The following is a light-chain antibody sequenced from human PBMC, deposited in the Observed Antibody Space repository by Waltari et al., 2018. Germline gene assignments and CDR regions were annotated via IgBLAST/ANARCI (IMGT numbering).Light chain of an antibody. CDR2: KDN. CDR3: ATWDDSLSGYV. J-gene: IGLJ1*01. CDR1: SSNFGRNY. Sequence: QSVLTQPPSASGTPGQRVTISCSGTSSNFGRNYVFWFHQLPGTAPKVLIYKDNQRPSGVPDRFSGSKSGTSASLAISGLRSEDEADYYCATWDDSLSGYVFGSGTKVAVL. V-gene: IGLV1-47*01.